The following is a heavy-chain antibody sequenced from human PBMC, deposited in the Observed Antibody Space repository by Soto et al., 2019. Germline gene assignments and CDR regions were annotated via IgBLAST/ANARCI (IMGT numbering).Heavy chain of an antibody. D-gene: IGHD4-17*01. J-gene: IGHJ4*02. V-gene: IGHV1-2*04. CDR3: ARSTVTTNYYFDY. CDR1: GYTFTGYY. CDR2: INPNSGGT. Sequence: ASVKVSCKASGYTFTGYYMHWVRQAPGQGLEWMGWINPNSGGTNYAQKFQGWVTMTRDTSISTAYMELSRLRSDDTAVYYCARSTVTTNYYFDYWGQGTLVTGSS.